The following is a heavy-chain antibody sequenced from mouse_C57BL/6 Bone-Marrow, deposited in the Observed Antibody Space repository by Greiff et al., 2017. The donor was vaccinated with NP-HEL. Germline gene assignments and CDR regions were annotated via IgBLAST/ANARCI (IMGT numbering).Heavy chain of an antibody. CDR1: GFTFSDYY. J-gene: IGHJ4*01. V-gene: IGHV5-12*01. Sequence: DVKLVESGGGLVQPGGSLKLSCAASGFTFSDYYMYWVRQTPEKRLEWVAYISNGGGSTYYPDTVKGRFTISRDNAKNTLYLQMSRLKSEDTAMYYCARPRYSNSYAMDYWGQGTSVTVSS. CDR2: ISNGGGST. CDR3: ARPRYSNSYAMDY. D-gene: IGHD2-5*01.